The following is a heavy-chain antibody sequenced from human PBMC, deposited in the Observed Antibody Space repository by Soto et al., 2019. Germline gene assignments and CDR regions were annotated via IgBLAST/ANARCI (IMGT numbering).Heavy chain of an antibody. CDR2: IAYSGST. V-gene: IGHV4-59*01. J-gene: IGHJ4*02. D-gene: IGHD3-10*01. CDR1: GGSISSYY. Sequence: PSETLSLTCTVSGGSISSYYWSWLRQSPGKGLEWIGYIAYSGSTDYNPSLKSRVAISLDTSKNQFSLKVSSVTAADTAVYYCARSFYTSASHPYYLDYWGQGTLVTVSS. CDR3: ARSFYTSASHPYYLDY.